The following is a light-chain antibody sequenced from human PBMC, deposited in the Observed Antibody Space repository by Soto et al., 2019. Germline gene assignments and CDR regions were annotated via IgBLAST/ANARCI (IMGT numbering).Light chain of an antibody. J-gene: IGLJ3*02. CDR3: ASWDDSLNGRV. Sequence: QSVLTQPPSASGAPGQRVTISCSGSGSNVGTYAINWYQQLPGTAPKLLIYSNNQRPSGVPDRFSGSKSGTSASLAISGLQSDDEADYYCASWDDSLNGRVFGGGTKLTV. CDR2: SNN. CDR1: GSNVGTYA. V-gene: IGLV1-44*01.